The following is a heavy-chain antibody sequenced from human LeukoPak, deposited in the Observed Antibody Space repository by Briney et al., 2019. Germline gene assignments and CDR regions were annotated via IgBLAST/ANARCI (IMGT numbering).Heavy chain of an antibody. CDR2: ISGSGGST. CDR3: STNHLVVPAAIEVFDY. Sequence: GGSLRLSCEASGFTFSSYAMSWVRQAPGKGLEWVSAISGSGGSTYYADSVKGRFTISRDNSKNTLYLQMNSLRAEDTAVYYCSTNHLVVPAAIEVFDYWGQGTLVTVSS. J-gene: IGHJ4*02. V-gene: IGHV3-23*01. D-gene: IGHD2-2*02. CDR1: GFTFSSYA.